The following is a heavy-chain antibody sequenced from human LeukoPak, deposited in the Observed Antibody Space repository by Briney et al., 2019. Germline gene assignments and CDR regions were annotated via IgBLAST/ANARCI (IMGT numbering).Heavy chain of an antibody. Sequence: ASVKVSCKPSGYTFTGYYMHWVRQAPGQGLEWMGWINPNSGGTNYAQKFQGRVTMTRDTSTTTAYMELRSLRSDDTAVYYCARGGKYYYDSSGSFYYYYMDVWGKGTTVTISS. CDR1: GYTFTGYY. D-gene: IGHD3-22*01. J-gene: IGHJ6*03. CDR2: INPNSGGT. CDR3: ARGGKYYYDSSGSFYYYYMDV. V-gene: IGHV1-2*02.